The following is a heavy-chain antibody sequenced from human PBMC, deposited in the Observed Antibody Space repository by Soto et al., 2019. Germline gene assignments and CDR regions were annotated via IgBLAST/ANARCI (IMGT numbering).Heavy chain of an antibody. J-gene: IGHJ4*02. CDR2: IYSDGTT. V-gene: IGHV3-53*01. Sequence: GGSLSLSCAASGFTVSSKYMNWVRQAPGKGLEWLSIIYSDGTTYYADSVKGRFTSSRDYFKNTMYLQRNNLRAEDTAVYYCAILNNWGQGTLVTVSS. CDR3: AILNN. CDR1: GFTVSSKY.